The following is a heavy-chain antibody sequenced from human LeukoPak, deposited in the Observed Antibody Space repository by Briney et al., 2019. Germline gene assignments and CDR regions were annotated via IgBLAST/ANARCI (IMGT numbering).Heavy chain of an antibody. CDR1: GDSIRSSGSY. CDR3: ARLERSRMDGAQY. J-gene: IGHJ4*02. V-gene: IGHV4-39*01. Sequence: PSETLSLTCIVSGDSIRSSGSYWGWIRQPPGKGLEWIGSMFYGETTSYSPSLQGRVTISLDTSKNQFSLRLNSVTAADTAVYYCARLERSRMDGAQYWGQGTLVTVSS. CDR2: MFYGETT. D-gene: IGHD4/OR15-4a*01.